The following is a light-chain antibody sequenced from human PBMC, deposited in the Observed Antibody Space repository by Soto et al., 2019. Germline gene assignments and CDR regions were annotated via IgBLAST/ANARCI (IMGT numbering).Light chain of an antibody. Sequence: DIQMTQSPSSLSASVGARVPITCRASQGISNYLAWYQQKPGKVPKLLIYAASTLQSGVPSRFSGSGSGTDFTLTISRLQPEDIATYYCQQYENLPTFGQGTRLEIK. CDR1: QGISNY. V-gene: IGKV1-27*01. CDR2: AAS. CDR3: QQYENLPT. J-gene: IGKJ5*01.